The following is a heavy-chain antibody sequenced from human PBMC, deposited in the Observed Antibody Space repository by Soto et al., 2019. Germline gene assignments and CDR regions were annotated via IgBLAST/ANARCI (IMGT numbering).Heavy chain of an antibody. CDR3: TRAGPVTCTCTSCFAYSPYV. CDR1: AFTFSSDW. Sequence: GGSLRLSCAASAFTFSSDWMHWVRHAPGKGLVWVSRVNNDGSITNYADSARGRFSISRDNAKNTLYLQMSSLRAEDTAVYYCTRAGPVTCTCTSCFAYSPYVWRKGTTVTV. D-gene: IGHD2-2*01. CDR2: VNNDGSIT. V-gene: IGHV3-74*01. J-gene: IGHJ6*03.